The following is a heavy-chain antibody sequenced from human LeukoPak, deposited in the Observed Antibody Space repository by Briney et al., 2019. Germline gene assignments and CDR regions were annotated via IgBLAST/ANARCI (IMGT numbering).Heavy chain of an antibody. CDR1: GGSISSYY. V-gene: IGHV4-4*07. CDR2: IYTSGST. CDR3: ARDGDGYNPHPFDY. Sequence: KPSETLSLTCTVSGGSISSYYWSWIRQPAGKGLEWIGRIYTSGSTNYNPSLKSRVTMSVDTSKNQFSLKLSSVTAADTAVYYCARDGDGYNPHPFDYWGQGTLVTVSS. D-gene: IGHD5-24*01. J-gene: IGHJ4*02.